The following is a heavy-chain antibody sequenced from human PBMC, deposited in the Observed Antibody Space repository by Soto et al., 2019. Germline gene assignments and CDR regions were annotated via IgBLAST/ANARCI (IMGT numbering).Heavy chain of an antibody. CDR1: GGSISSYY. D-gene: IGHD3-22*01. Sequence: PSETLSLTCTVSGGSISSYYWSWIRQPPGKGLEWIGYIYYSGSTNYNPSLKSRVTISVDTSKNQFSLKLSSVTAADTAVYYCARDRRKNYYDSSGYDYWGQGTLVTVSS. V-gene: IGHV4-59*01. J-gene: IGHJ4*02. CDR3: ARDRRKNYYDSSGYDY. CDR2: IYYSGST.